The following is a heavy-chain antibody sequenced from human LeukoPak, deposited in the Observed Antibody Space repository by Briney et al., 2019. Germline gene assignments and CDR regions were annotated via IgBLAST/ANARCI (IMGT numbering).Heavy chain of an antibody. J-gene: IGHJ4*02. D-gene: IGHD3-10*01. CDR1: GGSISSYH. V-gene: IGHV4-59*08. CDR2: IYSSGNT. CDR3: ARQAGDEGYYFDY. Sequence: PWETLSLTCTVSGGSISSYHWSWIRQTPGKGLEWIGYIYSSGNTRYNPSLKSRVTISVDTSKSQFSLNLDSVAAADTAVYYCARQAGDEGYYFDYWGQGTLVTVSS.